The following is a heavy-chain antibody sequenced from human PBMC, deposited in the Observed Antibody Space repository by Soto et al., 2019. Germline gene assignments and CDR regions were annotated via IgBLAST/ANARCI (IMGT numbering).Heavy chain of an antibody. CDR3: ARSMTTVTTLYFDC. J-gene: IGHJ4*02. Sequence: SETLSLTCTVSGGSISSYYWSWIRQPPGKGLEWIGYIYYSGSTNYNPSLKSRVTISVDTSKNQFSLKLSSVTAADTAVYYCARSMTTVTTLYFDCWGQGPLVTVSS. CDR2: IYYSGST. V-gene: IGHV4-59*01. CDR1: GGSISSYY. D-gene: IGHD4-17*01.